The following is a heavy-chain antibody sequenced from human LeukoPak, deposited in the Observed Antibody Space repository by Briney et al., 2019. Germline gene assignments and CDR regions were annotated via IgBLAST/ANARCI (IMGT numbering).Heavy chain of an antibody. D-gene: IGHD2/OR15-2a*01. CDR2: IFYDGRNT. CDR1: GFRFSTFG. CDR3: VRENSRNAFDI. V-gene: IGHV3-33*01. Sequence: GRSLRLSCAASGFRFSTFGFHWVRQAPGKGLEWVAIIFYDGRNTNYADSVMGRFTISRDNSKNTLYLQLNSLGAEDTAVYYCVRENSRNAFDIWGQGTMVTVSS. J-gene: IGHJ3*02.